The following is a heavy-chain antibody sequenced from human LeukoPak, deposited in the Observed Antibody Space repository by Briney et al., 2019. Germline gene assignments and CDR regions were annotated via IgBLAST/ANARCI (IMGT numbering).Heavy chain of an antibody. V-gene: IGHV3-30*18. Sequence: PGGSLRLSCAASGFTFSSYGMHWVRQAPGKGLEWVAVISYDGSNKYYADSVKGRFTISRDNSKNTLYLQMNSLRAEDTAVYYCAKDASRGSGWPYFDYWGQGALVTVSS. J-gene: IGHJ4*02. CDR3: AKDASRGSGWPYFDY. CDR2: ISYDGSNK. CDR1: GFTFSSYG. D-gene: IGHD6-19*01.